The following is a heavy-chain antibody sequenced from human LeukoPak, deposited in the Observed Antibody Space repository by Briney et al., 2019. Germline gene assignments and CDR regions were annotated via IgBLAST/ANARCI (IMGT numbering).Heavy chain of an antibody. V-gene: IGHV3-23*01. D-gene: IGHD3-16*01. CDR1: GFTFSSYV. CDR3: AKDGLNEEYYFYY. J-gene: IGHJ4*01. CDR2: ITGSGGST. Sequence: GGSLRLSCAASGFTFSSYVMSWVRQAPGKGLVWVSPITGSGGSTYYADSVKGRFTISRDNSKNTLYSQMNSLRAEDTAVYYCAKDGLNEEYYFYYWGHGNLVTVSS.